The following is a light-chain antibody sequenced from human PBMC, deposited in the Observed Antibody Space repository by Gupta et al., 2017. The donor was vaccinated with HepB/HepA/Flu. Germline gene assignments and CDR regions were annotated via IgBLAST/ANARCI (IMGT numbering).Light chain of an antibody. V-gene: IGKV3-11*02. CDR1: QSVSSY. CDR3: QHRSNWLT. J-gene: IGKJ4*01. CDR2: DAS. Sequence: EIVLTQSPATLSLSPGERATLSCRDSQSVSSYLAWYQQKPGQAPRLLIYDASNRATGIPDRFSGSGAGRDFTLTSSSREDEDFAVYYGQHRSNWLTFGGGTKVEIK.